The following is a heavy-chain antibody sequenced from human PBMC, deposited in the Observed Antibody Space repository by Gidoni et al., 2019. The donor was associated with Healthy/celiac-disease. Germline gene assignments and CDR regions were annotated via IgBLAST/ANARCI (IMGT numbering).Heavy chain of an antibody. CDR1: GFTFSSYA. D-gene: IGHD2-15*01. V-gene: IGHV3-30-3*01. CDR2: ISYDGSNK. Sequence: QVQLVESGGGVVQPGRSLRLSCAASGFTFSSYAMHWVRQAPGKGLEWVAVISYDGSNKYYADSVKGRFTSSRDNSKNTLYLQMNSLRAEDTAVYYCARDGYCSGGSCYSFYYWGQGTLVTVSS. J-gene: IGHJ4*02. CDR3: ARDGYCSGGSCYSFYY.